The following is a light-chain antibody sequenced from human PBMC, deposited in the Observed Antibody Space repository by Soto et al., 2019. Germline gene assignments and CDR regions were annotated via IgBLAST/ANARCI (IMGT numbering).Light chain of an antibody. CDR3: QHYNNWPLT. Sequence: EIVWAQSPATLSVSPGARATLSCRASQSVTTSYLAWYQQKPGQAPRLLIFGASTRATGIPARFSGSGSGTDFTLTISSLQSEDFALYYCQHYNNWPLTFGQGTKVDIK. V-gene: IGKV3-15*01. CDR1: QSVTTS. CDR2: GAS. J-gene: IGKJ1*01.